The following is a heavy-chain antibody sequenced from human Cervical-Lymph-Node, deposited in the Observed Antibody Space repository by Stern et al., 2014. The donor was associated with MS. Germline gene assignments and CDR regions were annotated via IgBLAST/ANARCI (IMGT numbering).Heavy chain of an antibody. CDR3: AKSSSPSHFYYYGMDV. Sequence: VQLVESGGGVVQPGRSLRLSCAASGFTFRSYGMHWVRQAPGKGLEWVAVISYDGSNKYYADSVKGRFTLSRDNSKNTLYLQMNSLRAEDTAVYYCAKSSSPSHFYYYGMDVWGRGTTVTVSS. CDR1: GFTFRSYG. J-gene: IGHJ6*02. D-gene: IGHD6-6*01. CDR2: ISYDGSNK. V-gene: IGHV3-30*18.